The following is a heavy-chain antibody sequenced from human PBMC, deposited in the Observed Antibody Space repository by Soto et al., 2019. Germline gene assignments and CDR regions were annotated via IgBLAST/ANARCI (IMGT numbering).Heavy chain of an antibody. Sequence: SETLSLTCTVSGGSVSSGGYYWSWIRQHPGTGLEWIGYIYYSGTTYFNPSLKSSVSISLDTSKNDISLKLTSVTAADKADYYCARRALPQCINGVCYKDGFWDYWGQGALVTVSS. D-gene: IGHD2-8*01. J-gene: IGHJ4*02. V-gene: IGHV4-31*03. CDR2: IYYSGTT. CDR3: ARRALPQCINGVCYKDGFWDY. CDR1: GGSVSSGGYY.